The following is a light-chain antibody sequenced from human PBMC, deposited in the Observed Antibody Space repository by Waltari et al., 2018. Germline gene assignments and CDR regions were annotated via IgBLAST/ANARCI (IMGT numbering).Light chain of an antibody. CDR2: AAS. CDR3: QQSSSSPPT. Sequence: DIQMTQSPSSLSASVGDRITITCRASQSISSYLNWFQQKPGTAPKLLIYAASSLQSVVPSRFSGSGSGTDFTLTISSLQPEDFATYFCQQSSSSPPTFGQGTKVAIK. CDR1: QSISSY. V-gene: IGKV1-39*01. J-gene: IGKJ1*01.